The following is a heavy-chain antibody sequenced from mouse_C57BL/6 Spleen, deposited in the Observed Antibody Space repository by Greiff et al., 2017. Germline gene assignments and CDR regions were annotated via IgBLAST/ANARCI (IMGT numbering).Heavy chain of an antibody. CDR3: ARTGALDY. Sequence: EVKLMESGGGLVKPGGSLKLPCAASGFTFSDYGMHWVRQAPEKGLEWVAYISSGSSTIYYADTVKGRFTISRDNAKNTLFLQMTSLRSEDTAMYYCARTGALDYWGQGTTLTVSS. CDR2: ISSGSSTI. J-gene: IGHJ2*01. V-gene: IGHV5-17*01. CDR1: GFTFSDYG.